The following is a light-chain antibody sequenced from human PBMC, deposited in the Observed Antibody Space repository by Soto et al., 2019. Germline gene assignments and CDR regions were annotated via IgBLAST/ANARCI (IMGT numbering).Light chain of an antibody. J-gene: IGKJ2*01. CDR1: QRITTY. CDR2: TSG. CDR3: QQTYSTPYT. V-gene: IGKV1-39*01. Sequence: IQMTQSPSSLSASVGDRVTITCRASQRITTYLNWYQQKPGEAPKLLISTSGTLQRGVPSRFSGSGSVTDFTLTITALRPKDCATYVCQQTYSTPYTFGQGTKLEIK.